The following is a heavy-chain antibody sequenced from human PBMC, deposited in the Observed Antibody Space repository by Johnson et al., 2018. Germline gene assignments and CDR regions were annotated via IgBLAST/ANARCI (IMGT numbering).Heavy chain of an antibody. CDR3: AGRFLGLLDGMDV. CDR1: GGSISRSSYY. J-gene: IGHJ6*02. D-gene: IGHD2-15*01. CDR2: IYYSGST. Sequence: QVQLREAGPGQVRPSETLSLTCTVSGGSISRSSYYWAWIRQPPGKGLEWIGSIYYSGSTYYNPSLKSRVTISGDTSKNQFSLKLNSVTAPDTAVYYCAGRFLGLLDGMDVWGQGTTVTVSS. V-gene: IGHV4-39*01.